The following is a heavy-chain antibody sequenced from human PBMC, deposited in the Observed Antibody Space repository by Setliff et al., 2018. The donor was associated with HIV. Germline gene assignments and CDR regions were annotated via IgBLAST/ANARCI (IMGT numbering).Heavy chain of an antibody. V-gene: IGHV4-39*07. J-gene: IGHJ4*02. CDR2: VSYSGAT. CDR3: ARGPPFAY. CDR1: GGSSIANTFA. Sequence: SETLSLTCSVSGGSSIANTFASTWIRQSPGKGLEYIGDVSYSGATMYTNYNPSLESRVTVSEDTSRHQFSLNLTSVTADDTGIYYCARGPPFAYWGQGLLVTVSS.